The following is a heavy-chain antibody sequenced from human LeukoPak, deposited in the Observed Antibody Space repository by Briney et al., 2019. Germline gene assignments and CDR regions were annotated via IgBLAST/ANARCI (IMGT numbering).Heavy chain of an antibody. CDR1: GGSFSGYY. J-gene: IGHJ6*03. D-gene: IGHD6-19*01. Sequence: SETLSFTCAVYGGSFSGYYWSWIRQPPGKGLEWIGEINHSGSTNYNPSLKSRVTISVDTSKNQFSLKLSSVTAADTAVYYCARGPMYSSGWYPPYYYYYMDVWGKGTTVTVSS. CDR2: INHSGST. CDR3: ARGPMYSSGWYPPYYYYYMDV. V-gene: IGHV4-34*01.